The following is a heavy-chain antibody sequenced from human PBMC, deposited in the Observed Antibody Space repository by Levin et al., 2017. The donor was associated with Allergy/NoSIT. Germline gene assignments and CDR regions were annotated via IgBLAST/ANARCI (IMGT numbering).Heavy chain of an antibody. J-gene: IGHJ4*02. CDR1: GGSISSGDYY. CDR2: IYYSGST. V-gene: IGHV4-30-4*01. CDR3: ARDRYGGVVLDY. D-gene: IGHD3-10*01. Sequence: SETLSLTCTVSGGSISSGDYYWSWIRQPPGKGLEWIGYIYYSGSTYYNPSLKSRVTISVDTSKNQFSLKLSSVTAADTAVYYCARDRYGGVVLDYWGQGTLVTVSS.